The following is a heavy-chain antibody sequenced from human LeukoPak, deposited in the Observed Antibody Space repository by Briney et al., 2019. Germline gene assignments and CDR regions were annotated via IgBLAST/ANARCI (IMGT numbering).Heavy chain of an antibody. CDR2: ITSGTRT. D-gene: IGHD2-15*01. CDR1: GFTFSSHG. CDR3: AKPQAGYCSGGSCYYFDY. Sequence: GGSLRLSCVASGFTFSSHGMNWVRQAPGKGLEWVSGITSGTRTYYADSVKGRFTISRDNSKNTLYLQMNSLRAEDTAVYYCAKPQAGYCSGGSCYYFDYWGQGTLVTVSS. J-gene: IGHJ4*02. V-gene: IGHV3-23*01.